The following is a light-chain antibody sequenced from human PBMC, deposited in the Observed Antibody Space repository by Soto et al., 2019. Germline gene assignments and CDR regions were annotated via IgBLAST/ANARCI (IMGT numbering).Light chain of an antibody. CDR3: QQYYNWWT. J-gene: IGKJ1*01. CDR2: GAS. CDR1: QSVSSN. V-gene: IGKV3-15*01. Sequence: EFVLTQSPGTLSLSPGERATLSCRASQSVSSNLAWYQQKPGQAPRLLTYGASTRVTGIPARFSGSGSGTEFTLTISSLQSEDFAVYHCQQYYNWWTFGQGTKVDIK.